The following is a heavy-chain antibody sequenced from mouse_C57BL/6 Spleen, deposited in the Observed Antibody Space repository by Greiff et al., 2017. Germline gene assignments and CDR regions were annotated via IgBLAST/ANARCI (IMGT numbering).Heavy chain of an antibody. CDR3: ARNHYCGSSFWYFDV. V-gene: IGHV2-2*01. D-gene: IGHD1-1*01. Sequence: VQLQESGPGLVQPSPSLSISCTVSGFSLTSYGVHWVRQSPGQGLEWLGVIWSGGSTDYNAAFISRLSISKDNSKSQVFSKMNSLQADDTAIYYCARNHYCGSSFWYFDVWGTGTTVTVSS. CDR1: GFSLTSYG. CDR2: IWSGGST. J-gene: IGHJ1*03.